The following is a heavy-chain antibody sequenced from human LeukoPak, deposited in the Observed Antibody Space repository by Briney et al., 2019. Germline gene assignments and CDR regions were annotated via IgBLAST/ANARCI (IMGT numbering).Heavy chain of an antibody. CDR2: VSGGGGST. J-gene: IGHJ6*02. CDR1: GFTFSSYA. D-gene: IGHD5-18*01. Sequence: GGSLRLSCAASGFTFSSYAMTWVRQAPGKGLEWVSTVSGGGGSTYYADSVKGRFTISRDNSQNTLYLQMNSLRAEDTAVYYCAKGYSYYYYGVDVWGQGTTVTVSS. V-gene: IGHV3-23*01. CDR3: AKGYSYYYYGVDV.